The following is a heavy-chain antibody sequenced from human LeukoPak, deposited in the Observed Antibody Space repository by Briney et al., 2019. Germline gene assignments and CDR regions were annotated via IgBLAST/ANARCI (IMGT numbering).Heavy chain of an antibody. Sequence: GGSLRLSCTASGFTFSTYWMHWVRQTPGKGLLWVSRINFDGNSASYADSVKGRFTISRDNAKNTLYLQMNSLRAEDTAVYYCARANDMDVWGQGTTVTVSS. J-gene: IGHJ6*02. CDR1: GFTFSTYW. V-gene: IGHV3-74*01. CDR3: ARANDMDV. CDR2: INFDGNSA.